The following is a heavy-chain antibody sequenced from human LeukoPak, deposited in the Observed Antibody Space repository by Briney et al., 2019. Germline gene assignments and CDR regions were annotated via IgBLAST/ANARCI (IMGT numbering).Heavy chain of an antibody. D-gene: IGHD3-10*01. CDR3: ARDWFGEPHFDF. J-gene: IGHJ4*01. Sequence: GGSLRLSCAASGFTFSDISMSWIRQAPGKGLEWVSYISSGGSARYYADSVKGRFTISRDNAKNSLYLQMNSLRAEDTAVYYCARDWFGEPHFDFWGHGTLVTVSS. V-gene: IGHV3-11*01. CDR2: ISSGGSAR. CDR1: GFTFSDIS.